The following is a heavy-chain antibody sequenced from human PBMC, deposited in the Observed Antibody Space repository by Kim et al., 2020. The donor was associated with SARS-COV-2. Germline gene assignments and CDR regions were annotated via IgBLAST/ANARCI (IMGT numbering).Heavy chain of an antibody. D-gene: IGHD6-13*01. Sequence: YAPKIQGRVTMTRNTSISTAYMELSSLRSEDTAVYYCARDRAAATDGFDIWGQGTMVTVSS. CDR3: ARDRAAATDGFDI. J-gene: IGHJ3*02. V-gene: IGHV1-8*01.